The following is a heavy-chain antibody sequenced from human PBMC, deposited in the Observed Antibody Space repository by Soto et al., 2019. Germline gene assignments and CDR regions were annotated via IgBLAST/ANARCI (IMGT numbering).Heavy chain of an antibody. CDR2: INAGNGNT. CDR1: GYTFTSYA. V-gene: IGHV1-3*01. Sequence: ASVKVSCKASGYTFTSYAMHWVRQAPGQRLEWMGWINAGNGNTKYSQKFQGRVTITRDTSASTAYMELSSLRSEDTAVYYCARRAPMVLKEGLRYKDFDYWGQGTLVTVSS. J-gene: IGHJ4*02. D-gene: IGHD1-1*01. CDR3: ARRAPMVLKEGLRYKDFDY.